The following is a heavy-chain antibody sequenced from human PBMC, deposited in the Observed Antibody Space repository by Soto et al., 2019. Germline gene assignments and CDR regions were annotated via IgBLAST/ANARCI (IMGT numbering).Heavy chain of an antibody. D-gene: IGHD3-10*01. V-gene: IGHV1-18*01. CDR3: ATLNLLVFMDV. CDR2: ISANNGNT. CDR1: GYSFTTYG. J-gene: IGHJ6*02. Sequence: QDQLVQSGDEVKKPGTSVKVSCKASGYSFTTYGIIWVRQAPGQGLEWMAWISANNGNTKYAQNLQGRVYFTTDTSTSTAYMELRSLGSDYTAVYYCATLNLLVFMDVWGQGRKVTVSS.